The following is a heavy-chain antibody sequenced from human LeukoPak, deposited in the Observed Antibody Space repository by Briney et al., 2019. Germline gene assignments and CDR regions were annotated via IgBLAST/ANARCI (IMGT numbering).Heavy chain of an antibody. V-gene: IGHV4-39*07. CDR3: ARAIVDTALDSYFDY. CDR2: IYYSGST. Sequence: PSETLSLTCTVSGGSISSSSYYWGWIRQPPGKGLEWIGSIYYSGSTYYNPSLKSRVTISVDTSKNQFSLKLSSVTAADTAVYYCARAIVDTALDSYFDYWGQGTLVTVSS. CDR1: GGSISSSSYY. D-gene: IGHD5-18*01. J-gene: IGHJ4*02.